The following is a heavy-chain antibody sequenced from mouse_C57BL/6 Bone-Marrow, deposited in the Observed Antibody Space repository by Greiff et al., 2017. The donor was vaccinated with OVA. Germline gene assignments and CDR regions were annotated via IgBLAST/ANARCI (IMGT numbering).Heavy chain of an antibody. CDR3: ASVDPYYDGWYFDD. D-gene: IGHD1-1*01. CDR1: DSAFFPIAF. V-gene: IGHV15-2*01. J-gene: IGHJ1*03. Sequence: QVQLQQSGSELRSPGSSVKLSCKDFDSAFFPIAFMSWVRQKPGHGFEWIGGILPSIGRTFYGEMFEDKATLDADTLSNTAYLELNSLTSEDSAIYYCASVDPYYDGWYFDDWGTGTTVTVSS. CDR2: ILPSIGRT.